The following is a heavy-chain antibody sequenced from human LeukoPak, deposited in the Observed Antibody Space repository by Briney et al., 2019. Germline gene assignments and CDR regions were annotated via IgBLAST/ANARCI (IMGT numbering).Heavy chain of an antibody. CDR2: INPSGGST. D-gene: IGHD6-13*01. CDR3: AKDFWSSSRPGYFDY. CDR1: GYTFTSYY. J-gene: IGHJ4*02. V-gene: IGHV1-46*01. Sequence: ASVKVSCKASGYTFTSYYMHWVRQAPGQGLEWMGIINPSGGSTSYAQKFQGRVTMTRDTSTSTVYMELNSLRAEDTAVYYCAKDFWSSSRPGYFDYWGQGTLVTVSS.